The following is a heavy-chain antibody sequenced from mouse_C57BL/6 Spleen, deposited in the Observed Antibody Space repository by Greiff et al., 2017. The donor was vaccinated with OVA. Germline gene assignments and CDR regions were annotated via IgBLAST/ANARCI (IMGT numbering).Heavy chain of an antibody. V-gene: IGHV3-6*01. CDR1: GYSITSGYY. J-gene: IGHJ2*01. CDR3: AIITTVEDYFDD. D-gene: IGHD1-1*01. CDR2: ISYDGSN. Sequence: ESGPGLVKPSQSLSLTCSVTGYSITSGYYWNWIRQFPGNKLEWMGYISYDGSNNYNPSLKNRISITRDTSKNQFFLKLNSVTTEDTATYYCAIITTVEDYFDDWGQGTTLTVSS.